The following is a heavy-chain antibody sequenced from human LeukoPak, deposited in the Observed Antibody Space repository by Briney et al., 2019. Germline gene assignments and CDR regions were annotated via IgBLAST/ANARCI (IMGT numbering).Heavy chain of an antibody. CDR1: GFTFSSYA. V-gene: IGHV3-30-3*01. CDR3: ATLPDIVVVPASHYYMDV. D-gene: IGHD2-2*01. CDR2: ISYDGSNK. J-gene: IGHJ6*03. Sequence: GRSLRLSCAASGFTFSSYAMHWVRQAPGKGLEWVAVISYDGSNKYYADSVKGRFTISRDNSKNTLYLQMNSLRAEDTAVYYCATLPDIVVVPASHYYMDVWGKGTTVTVSS.